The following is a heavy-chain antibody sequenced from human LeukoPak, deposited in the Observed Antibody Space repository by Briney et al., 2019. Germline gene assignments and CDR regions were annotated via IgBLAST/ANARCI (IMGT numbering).Heavy chain of an antibody. V-gene: IGHV1-24*01. Sequence: ASVKVSCKVSGYTLTELSMHWVRQAPGKGLEWMGGFDPEDGETIYAQKFQDRVTMTEDTSTDTAYMELSSLRSEDTAVYYCATGGRVVVIGLAFDIWGQGTMVTVSS. D-gene: IGHD3-22*01. J-gene: IGHJ3*02. CDR3: ATGGRVVVIGLAFDI. CDR1: GYTLTELS. CDR2: FDPEDGET.